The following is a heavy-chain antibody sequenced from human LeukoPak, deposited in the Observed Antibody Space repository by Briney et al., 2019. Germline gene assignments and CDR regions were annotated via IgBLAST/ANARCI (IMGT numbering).Heavy chain of an antibody. CDR3: ARGIIVGATWGENDNWFDP. D-gene: IGHD1-26*01. CDR2: IHYSGSA. J-gene: IGHJ5*02. Sequence: PSETLSLTCTVSNGPINTYQWSWIRQPPGKGLEWIGNIHYSGSANYNPSLKSRVVISVDTSKNQFSLKLSSVTAADTAVYYCARGIIVGATWGENDNWFDPWGQGTLVTVSS. CDR1: NGPINTYQ. V-gene: IGHV4-59*01.